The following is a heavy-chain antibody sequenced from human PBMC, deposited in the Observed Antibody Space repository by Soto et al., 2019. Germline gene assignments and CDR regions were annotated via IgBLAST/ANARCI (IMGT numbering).Heavy chain of an antibody. J-gene: IGHJ4*02. CDR3: ARLWPYGSGSYYADY. D-gene: IGHD3-10*01. CDR2: IDPSDSYT. V-gene: IGHV5-10-1*01. Sequence: LGESLKISCKGSGYSFTSYWISWVRQMPGKGLEWMGRIDPSDSYTNYSPSFQGHVTISADKSISTAYLQWSSLKASDTAMYYCARLWPYGSGSYYADYWGQGTLVTVSS. CDR1: GYSFTSYW.